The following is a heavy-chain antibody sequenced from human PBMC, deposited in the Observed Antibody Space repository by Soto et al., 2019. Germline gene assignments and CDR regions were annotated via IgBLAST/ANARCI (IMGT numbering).Heavy chain of an antibody. J-gene: IGHJ3*02. Sequence: QVQLLQSGAEVKMPGASVTLSCKASGYNLTNGALHWLRQAPGQRPEWLGWINTANGKPMFSQKFQDRVXXXXXXXXXXXXXXXXXXXXEDTAIYYCARGAGRSTVTRAFDILCQGTVVTVSS. CDR1: GYNLTNGA. CDR3: ARGAGRSTVTRAFDI. D-gene: IGHD4-17*01. CDR2: INTANGKP. V-gene: IGHV1-3*04.